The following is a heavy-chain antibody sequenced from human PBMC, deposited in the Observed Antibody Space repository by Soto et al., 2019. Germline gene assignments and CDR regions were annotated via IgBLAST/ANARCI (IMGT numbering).Heavy chain of an antibody. J-gene: IGHJ6*03. CDR3: AKGGYCSGGSCYSPLGRYYYYMDV. Sequence: GGSLRLSCAASGFTFSSYAMSWVRQAPGKGLEWVSAISGSGGSTYYADSVKGRFTISRDNSKNTLYLQMNSLRAEDTAVYYCAKGGYCSGGSCYSPLGRYYYYMDVWGKGTTVTVSS. V-gene: IGHV3-23*01. CDR1: GFTFSSYA. CDR2: ISGSGGST. D-gene: IGHD2-15*01.